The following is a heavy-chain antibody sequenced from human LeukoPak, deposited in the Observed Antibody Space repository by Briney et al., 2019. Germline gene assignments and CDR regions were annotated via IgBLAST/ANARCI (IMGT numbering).Heavy chain of an antibody. CDR3: ARGSGTYYDILTGYYKGWYFDL. J-gene: IGHJ2*01. V-gene: IGHV3-53*04. D-gene: IGHD3-9*01. Sequence: GGSLRLSCAASGFTFSSNYMSWVRQAPGKGLEWVSVIYSGGSTYYADSVKGRFTISRHNSKNTLYLQMNSLRAEDTAVYYCARGSGTYYDILTGYYKGWYFDLWGRGTLVTVSS. CDR2: IYSGGST. CDR1: GFTFSSNY.